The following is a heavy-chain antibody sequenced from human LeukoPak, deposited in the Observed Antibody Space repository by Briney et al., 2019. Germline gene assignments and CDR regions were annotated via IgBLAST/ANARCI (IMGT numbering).Heavy chain of an antibody. CDR1: GYSISSGYY. V-gene: IGHV4-38-2*02. J-gene: IGHJ4*02. CDR3: ARRQGVGATPFDY. Sequence: SETLSLTCTVSGYSISSGYYWGWIRQPPGKGLEWIGSIYYSGSTYYNPSLKSRVTISVDTSKNQFSLKLSSVTAADTAVYYCARRQGVGATPFDYWGQGTLVTVSS. CDR2: IYYSGST. D-gene: IGHD1-26*01.